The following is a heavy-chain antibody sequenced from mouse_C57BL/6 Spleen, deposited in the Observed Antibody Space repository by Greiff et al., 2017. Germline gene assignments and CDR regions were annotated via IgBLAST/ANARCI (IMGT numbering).Heavy chain of an antibody. J-gene: IGHJ2*01. D-gene: IGHD1-1*01. CDR2: ISDGGSYT. CDR1: GFTFSSYA. Sequence: EVMLVESGGGLVKPGGSLKLSCAASGFTFSSYAMSWVRQTPEKRLEWVATISDGGSYTYYPDNVKGRFTISRDNAKNNLYLQMSNLKSEDTAMYYCARTGYGSSYDYWGQGTTLTVSS. CDR3: ARTGYGSSYDY. V-gene: IGHV5-4*03.